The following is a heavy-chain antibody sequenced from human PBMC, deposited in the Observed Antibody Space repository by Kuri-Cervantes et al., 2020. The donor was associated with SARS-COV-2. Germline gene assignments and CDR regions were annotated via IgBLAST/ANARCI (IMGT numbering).Heavy chain of an antibody. J-gene: IGHJ4*02. CDR1: GYTFTSYD. D-gene: IGHD3-22*01. Sequence: ASVTVSYKHSGYTFTSYDINWVRQATGQGLEWMGWMNPTSGNTGYAQKFQGRVTMTRNPSISTAYMELSSLRSEDTAVYYCANTHYYDSSGSYYKRRLHYWGQGTLVTVSS. V-gene: IGHV1-8*01. CDR3: ANTHYYDSSGSYYKRRLHY. CDR2: MNPTSGNT.